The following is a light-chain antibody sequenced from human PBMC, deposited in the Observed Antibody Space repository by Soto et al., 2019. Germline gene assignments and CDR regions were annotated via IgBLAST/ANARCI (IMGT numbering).Light chain of an antibody. J-gene: IGKJ1*01. CDR1: QSISSW. CDR2: KAS. V-gene: IGKV1-5*03. CDR3: QQYNSYPRP. Sequence: DIQMTQSPSTLSASVGDRVTITCRASQSISSWLAWYQQKPGKAPKLLIYKASSLESGVPSRFSGSGSGTEFPLTISTLQPDDFATYYCQQYNSYPRPFGQGTKVEIK.